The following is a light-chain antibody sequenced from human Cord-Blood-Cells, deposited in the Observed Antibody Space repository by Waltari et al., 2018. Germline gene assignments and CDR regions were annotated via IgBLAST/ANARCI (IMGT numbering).Light chain of an antibody. Sequence: NFMLTQPHSVSESPGKTVTISFTRSSGSIASNYGQWYQQPPGSAPTTVIYKDNQRPSGVPDRFSGSIDSSSNSASLTISGLKTEDEADYYCQSYDSSNSWVFGGGTKLTVL. CDR2: KDN. CDR3: QSYDSSNSWV. J-gene: IGLJ3*02. CDR1: SGSIASNY. V-gene: IGLV6-57*03.